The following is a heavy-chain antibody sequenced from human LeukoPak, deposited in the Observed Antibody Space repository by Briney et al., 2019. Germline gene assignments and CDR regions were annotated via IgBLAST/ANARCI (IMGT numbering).Heavy chain of an antibody. J-gene: IGHJ4*02. CDR2: ISDSLGYM. D-gene: IGHD2/OR15-2a*01. CDR1: GFTFSSYG. V-gene: IGHV3-21*01. Sequence: GGSLRLSCAASGFTFSSYGMNWVRQAPGKGLEWVSSISDSLGYMYYADSVKGRFTISRDNAKNSLFLQMNSLRAEDTAVYYCVRSLIAAGDCWGQGTLVTVSS. CDR3: VRSLIAAGDC.